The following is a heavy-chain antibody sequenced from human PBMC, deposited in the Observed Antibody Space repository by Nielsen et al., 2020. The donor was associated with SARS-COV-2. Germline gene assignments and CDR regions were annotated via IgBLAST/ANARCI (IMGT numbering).Heavy chain of an antibody. J-gene: IGHJ4*02. D-gene: IGHD1-26*01. CDR3: ARGPNHYSGSTPLDY. V-gene: IGHV4-61*01. Sequence: SETLSLTCTVSGGSISSSSYYWSWIRQPPGKGLEWIGYIYYSGSTNYNPSLKSRVTISVDTSKNQFSLKLSSVTAADTAVYYCARGPNHYSGSTPLDYWGQGTLVTVSS. CDR1: GGSISSSSYY. CDR2: IYYSGST.